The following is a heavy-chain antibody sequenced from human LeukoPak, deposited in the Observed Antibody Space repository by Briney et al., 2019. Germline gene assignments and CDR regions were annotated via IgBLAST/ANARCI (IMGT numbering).Heavy chain of an antibody. CDR1: GFTFSSYS. CDR2: ISSSSSYI. Sequence: PGESLKISCAASGFTFSSYSMNWVRQAPGKGLEWVSSISSSSSYIYYADSVKGRFTISRDNAKNSLYLQMNSLRAEDTAVYYCARDYRKIAARREFDYWGQGTLVTVSS. J-gene: IGHJ4*02. V-gene: IGHV3-21*01. D-gene: IGHD6-6*01. CDR3: ARDYRKIAARREFDY.